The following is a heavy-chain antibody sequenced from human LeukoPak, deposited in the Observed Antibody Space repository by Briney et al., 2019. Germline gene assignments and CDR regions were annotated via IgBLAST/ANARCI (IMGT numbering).Heavy chain of an antibody. CDR2: FDPEDGET. CDR1: GYTLTELS. CDR3: ATGIDCSGGSCYSKMGWFDP. Sequence: ASVKVSCKVSGYTLTELSMHWVRQAPGKGLEWMGGFDPEDGETIYAQKFQGRVTMTEDTSTDTAYMELSSLRSEDTAVYYCATGIDCSGGSCYSKMGWFDPWGQGTLVTVSS. V-gene: IGHV1-24*01. D-gene: IGHD2-15*01. J-gene: IGHJ5*02.